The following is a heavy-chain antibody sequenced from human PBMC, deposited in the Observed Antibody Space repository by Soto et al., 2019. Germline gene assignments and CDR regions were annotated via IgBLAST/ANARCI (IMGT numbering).Heavy chain of an antibody. CDR2: FYSSGSI. CDR1: GYSITAGGYY. V-gene: IGHV4-31*03. CDR3: ARMYSSGSGWFHP. D-gene: IGHD6-19*01. J-gene: IGHJ5*02. Sequence: PSETLSLTGFVSGYSITAGGYYCSWIRHHPGKGLEWIGSFYSSGSIIYNPSLRSRVSISGDTSSNQFSMSLTSVTAADTARYYCARMYSSGSGWFHPWGQGTPVTVSS.